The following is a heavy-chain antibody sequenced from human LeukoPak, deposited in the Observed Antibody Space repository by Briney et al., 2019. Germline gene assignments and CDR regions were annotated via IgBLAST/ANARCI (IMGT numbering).Heavy chain of an antibody. CDR2: ISNDGGGT. D-gene: IGHD3-22*01. J-gene: IGHJ5*02. Sequence: GGSLRLSCAAYGFIFNNYGLIWVRQAPGKGLEWVSAISNDGGGTNYADFVKGRFTISRGNSKNTLLLQMNSLRAEDTALYYCAKGSSGYFVDLWGQGTLVTVSS. CDR3: AKGSSGYFVDL. V-gene: IGHV3-23*01. CDR1: GFIFNNYG.